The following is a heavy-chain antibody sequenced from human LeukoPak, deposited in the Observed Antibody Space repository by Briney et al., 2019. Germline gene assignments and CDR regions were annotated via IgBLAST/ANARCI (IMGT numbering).Heavy chain of an antibody. D-gene: IGHD6-6*01. Sequence: SVKVSCKAPGVTFDSSDISWVRQAPGQGLEWMGGIIPIFGSAIYAQKFQGRVTITADKSTSTAYMELSSLRSEDTAVYYCVSAARSMSRPMKDYYYMDVWGKGTTVTVSS. J-gene: IGHJ6*03. V-gene: IGHV1-69*06. CDR3: VSAARSMSRPMKDYYYMDV. CDR1: GVTFDSSD. CDR2: IIPIFGSA.